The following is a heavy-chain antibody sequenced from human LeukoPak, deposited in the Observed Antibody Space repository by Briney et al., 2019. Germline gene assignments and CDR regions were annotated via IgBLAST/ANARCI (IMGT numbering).Heavy chain of an antibody. J-gene: IGHJ3*02. D-gene: IGHD3-10*01. Sequence: GGSLRLSCAASGFTFSSYWMHWVRQAPGKGLVWVSYISSSGSTIYYADSVKGRFTISRDNAKNSLYLQMNSLRAEDTAVYYCARGYGSGSYYKIRGAFDIWGQGTMVTVSS. V-gene: IGHV3-48*04. CDR3: ARGYGSGSYYKIRGAFDI. CDR2: ISSSGSTI. CDR1: GFTFSSYW.